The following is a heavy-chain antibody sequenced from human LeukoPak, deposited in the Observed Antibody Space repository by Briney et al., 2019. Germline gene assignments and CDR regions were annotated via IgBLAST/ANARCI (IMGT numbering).Heavy chain of an antibody. Sequence: GGPLRLSCAASGFTVNSNYLSWVRQAPGKGLEWVSTLYNTGNTYYANSVKGRFSISRDNSKNTLFLQMNSLRAEGTAVYYCARLTADGRLYFVDWGPGTLVTVSS. CDR1: GFTVNSNY. CDR3: ARLTADGRLYFVD. D-gene: IGHD6-13*01. V-gene: IGHV3-53*01. J-gene: IGHJ4*02. CDR2: LYNTGNT.